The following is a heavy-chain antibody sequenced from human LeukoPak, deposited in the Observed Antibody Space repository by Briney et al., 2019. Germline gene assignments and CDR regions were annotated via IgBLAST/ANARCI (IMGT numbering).Heavy chain of an antibody. CDR2: INSDGSST. D-gene: IGHD5-12*01. V-gene: IGHV3-74*01. CDR1: GFTFSSYW. CDR3: ARDGSGYDLHWFDP. J-gene: IGHJ5*02. Sequence: QSGGSLRLSCAASGFTFSSYWMHWVRQAPGKGLVWVSRINSDGSSTSYADSVKGRFTISGDNAKNTPYLQMNSLRAEDTAVYYCARDGSGYDLHWFDPWGQGTLVTVSS.